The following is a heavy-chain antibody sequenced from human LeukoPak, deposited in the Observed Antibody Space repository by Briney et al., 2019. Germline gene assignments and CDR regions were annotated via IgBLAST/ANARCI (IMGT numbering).Heavy chain of an antibody. J-gene: IGHJ5*02. V-gene: IGHV4-30-4*01. D-gene: IGHD5-12*01. Sequence: PSETLSLTCTVSGGSISSGDYYWSWIRQPPGKGLEWIGYIYYSGSTYYNPSLKSRVTISVDTSKNQFSLKLSSVTAADTAVYYCARDSGGWLRRRLNWFDPWGQGTLVTVSS. CDR1: GGSISSGDYY. CDR2: IYYSGST. CDR3: ARDSGGWLRRRLNWFDP.